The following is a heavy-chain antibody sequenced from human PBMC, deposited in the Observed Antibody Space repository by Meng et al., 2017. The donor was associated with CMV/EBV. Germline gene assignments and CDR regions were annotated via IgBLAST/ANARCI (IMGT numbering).Heavy chain of an antibody. V-gene: IGHV1-2*02. Sequence: ASVKVSCKASGYTFTGYYMHWVRQAPGQGLEWMGWINPNSGGTNYAQKFQGRVTMTRDTSISTAYMELGRLRSDDTAVYYCARDECSSTSCYYYWGQGTLVTVSS. J-gene: IGHJ4*02. CDR2: INPNSGGT. CDR3: ARDECSSTSCYYY. D-gene: IGHD2-2*01. CDR1: GYTFTGYY.